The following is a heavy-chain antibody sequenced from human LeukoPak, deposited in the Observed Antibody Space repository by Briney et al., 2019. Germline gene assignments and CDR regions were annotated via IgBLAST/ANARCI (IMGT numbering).Heavy chain of an antibody. J-gene: IGHJ6*04. CDR2: ISSSSNTV. D-gene: IGHD2-8*01. Sequence: PGGSLRLSCAASGFTFSTYEMLWVRQAPGKGLEWVSYISSSSNTVYYVDSVKGRFTISRDNAKNSLYLQMNSLRAEDTAVYYCARDNGKNSYYYYGMDVWGKGTTVTVSS. V-gene: IGHV3-48*03. CDR3: ARDNGKNSYYYYGMDV. CDR1: GFTFSTYE.